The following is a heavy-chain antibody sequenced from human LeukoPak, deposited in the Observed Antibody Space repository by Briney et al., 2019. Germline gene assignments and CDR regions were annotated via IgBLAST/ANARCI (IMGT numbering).Heavy chain of an antibody. Sequence: GRSLRLSCAASGFTFSSYAMHWVRQAPGKGLEWVAVIWCDGSNKYYADSVKGRFTISRDNSKNTLYLQMNSLRAEDTAVYYCARGRSGVHCSGGSCYQDYWGQGTLVTVSS. V-gene: IGHV3-33*08. J-gene: IGHJ4*02. CDR3: ARGRSGVHCSGGSCYQDY. CDR2: IWCDGSNK. CDR1: GFTFSSYA. D-gene: IGHD2-15*01.